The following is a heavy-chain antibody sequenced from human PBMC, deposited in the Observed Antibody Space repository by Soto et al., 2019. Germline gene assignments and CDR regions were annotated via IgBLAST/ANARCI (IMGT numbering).Heavy chain of an antibody. CDR1: GGSISSYY. V-gene: IGHV4-59*01. Sequence: SETLSLTCTVSGGSISSYYWSWIRQPPGKGLEWIGYIYYSGSTNYNPSLKSRVTISVDTSKNQFSLKLSSVTAADTAVYYCAMSPITMVRGVIKNPLGYFDYWGQGTLVTVSS. D-gene: IGHD3-10*01. CDR2: IYYSGST. CDR3: AMSPITMVRGVIKNPLGYFDY. J-gene: IGHJ4*02.